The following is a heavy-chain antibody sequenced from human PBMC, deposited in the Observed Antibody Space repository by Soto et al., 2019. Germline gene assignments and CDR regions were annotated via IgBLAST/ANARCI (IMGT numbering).Heavy chain of an antibody. V-gene: IGHV4-59*01. Sequence: QVQLQESGPGLVKPSETLSLTCTVSGGSISSYYWSWIRQPPGKGLEWIGYIYYSGSTNYNPSLKSRVTISVDTSKNQCALKLSSVTAADTVVYYCARWYGGSLDYWGQGTLVTVSS. CDR2: IYYSGST. CDR3: ARWYGGSLDY. D-gene: IGHD4-17*01. CDR1: GGSISSYY. J-gene: IGHJ4*02.